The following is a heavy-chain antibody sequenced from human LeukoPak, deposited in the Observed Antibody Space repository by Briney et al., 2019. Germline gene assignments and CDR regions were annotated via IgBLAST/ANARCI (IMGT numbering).Heavy chain of an antibody. J-gene: IGHJ4*02. D-gene: IGHD6-19*01. CDR2: IHTSGRI. CDR1: GGSIKNYY. Sequence: SETLSLTCTVSGGSIKNYYWNWIRQPAGKGLEWIGRIHTSGRINYNPSLKSRLTMSVDTSKNQFSLRLTSVTAADTAVYYCARDGGSGWYDYWGQGILVTVSS. V-gene: IGHV4-4*07. CDR3: ARDGGSGWYDY.